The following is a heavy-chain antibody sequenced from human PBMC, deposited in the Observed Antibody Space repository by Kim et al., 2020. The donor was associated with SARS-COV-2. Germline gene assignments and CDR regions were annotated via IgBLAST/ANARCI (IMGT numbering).Heavy chain of an antibody. V-gene: IGHV3-21*01. D-gene: IGHD6-13*01. CDR3: ARDLAAVVYFDL. J-gene: IGHJ2*01. CDR2: ISSSGSYI. Sequence: GGSLRLSCVASGFIFSSYSMNWVRQAPGKGLEWVSSISSSGSYIYYGDSVKDRFTISRDNAKNSLYLQMHSLRAEDTAVYYCARDLAAVVYFDLWGRGTLVTVSS. CDR1: GFIFSSYS.